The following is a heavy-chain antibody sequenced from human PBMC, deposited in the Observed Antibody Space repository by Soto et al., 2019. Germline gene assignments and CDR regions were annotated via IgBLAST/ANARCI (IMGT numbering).Heavy chain of an antibody. J-gene: IGHJ4*02. CDR3: ARAQVAARHLDY. V-gene: IGHV1-18*01. CDR2: ISGNNGNT. D-gene: IGHD6-6*01. Sequence: QVQLVQSGAEVKQSGASVKVSCKASGYTFTNYGINWVRQAPGQGLEWMGWISGNNGNTKYAQRLQGRFTMTTDPSTNTAHMELTSLRSDDTAMYYCARAQVAARHLDYWGQGTQVTVSS. CDR1: GYTFTNYG.